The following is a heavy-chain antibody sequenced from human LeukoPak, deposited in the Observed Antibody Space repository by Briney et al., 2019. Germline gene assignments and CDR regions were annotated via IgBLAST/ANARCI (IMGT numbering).Heavy chain of an antibody. V-gene: IGHV3-30-3*01. D-gene: IGHD1-26*01. CDR2: ISYDGSNK. Sequence: GGSLRLSCAASGFTFSSYAMHWVRQAPGKGLEWMAVISYDGSNKYYADSVKGRFTISRDNSKNTLYLQMNSLRAEDTAVYYCARDHGGLLKGDYFDYWGQGTLVTVSS. CDR3: ARDHGGLLKGDYFDY. CDR1: GFTFSSYA. J-gene: IGHJ4*02.